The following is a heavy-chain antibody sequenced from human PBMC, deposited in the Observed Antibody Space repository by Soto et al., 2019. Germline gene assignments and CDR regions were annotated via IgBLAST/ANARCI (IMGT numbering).Heavy chain of an antibody. V-gene: IGHV1-69*01. CDR2: IIPIFGTA. CDR1: GGTFSSYA. D-gene: IGHD3-22*01. CDR3: ARGRYYDSSGYFGWFDP. Sequence: QVQLVQSGAEVKKPGSSVKVSCKASGGTFSSYAISWVRPAPGQGLEWMGGIIPIFGTANYAQKFQGRDTITADESTSTAYMELSSLRSEDTAVYYCARGRYYDSSGYFGWFDPWGQGTLVTVSS. J-gene: IGHJ5*02.